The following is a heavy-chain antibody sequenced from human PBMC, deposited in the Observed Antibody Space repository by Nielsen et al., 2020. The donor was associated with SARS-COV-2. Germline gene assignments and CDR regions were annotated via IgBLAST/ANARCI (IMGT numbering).Heavy chain of an antibody. J-gene: IGHJ4*02. CDR2: ISGFGGST. CDR1: GLTFYTSA. D-gene: IGHD3-22*01. V-gene: IGHV3-23*01. Sequence: GESLKISCEASGLTFYTSAMTWVRQAPGKGLEWVATISGFGGSTFHADAVKGRFIISRDNSRNTLYLQMTSLRAEDTAVYYCAKGGHYSFFDYWGQGTLVTVSS. CDR3: AKGGHYSFFDY.